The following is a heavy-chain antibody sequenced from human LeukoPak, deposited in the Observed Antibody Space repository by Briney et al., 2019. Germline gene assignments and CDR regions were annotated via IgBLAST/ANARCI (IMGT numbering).Heavy chain of an antibody. D-gene: IGHD3-3*01. Sequence: GESLNISCKGSGYSFTSYWIGWVRQMPGKGLEWMGIIYPGDSETRYSPSFQGQVTISADKSISTAYLQWSSLKASDSAIYYGSRLPITIFGVDLGYYYMDVWGKGTTVTVSS. J-gene: IGHJ6*03. CDR3: SRLPITIFGVDLGYYYMDV. V-gene: IGHV5-51*01. CDR1: GYSFTSYW. CDR2: IYPGDSET.